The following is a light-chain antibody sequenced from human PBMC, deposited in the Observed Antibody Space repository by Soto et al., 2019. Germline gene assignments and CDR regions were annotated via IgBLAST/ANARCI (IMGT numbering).Light chain of an antibody. CDR2: DAS. V-gene: IGKV1-5*01. CDR1: RNINRW. Sequence: DRQMTQSPSTLSASVGDRVTITCRASRNINRWLAWYQQKLGKAPKLLIYDASTLEIGVPSRFSGSGSGTEFTLTISSVQPDDFATYYYKQYNDVFGQGTRVDI. CDR3: KQYNDV. J-gene: IGKJ1*01.